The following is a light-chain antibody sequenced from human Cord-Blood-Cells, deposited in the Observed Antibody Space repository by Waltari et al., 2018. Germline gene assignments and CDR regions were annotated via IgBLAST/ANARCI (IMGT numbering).Light chain of an antibody. CDR1: QSVSSSY. Sequence: DIVLTQSPGTLSLSPGERATLSSRASQSVSSSYLAWYQQKPGQAPRLLIYGASSRATGIPDRFSGSGSGTDFTLTISRLEPEDFAVYYCQQYGSSPFTFGPGTKVDIK. J-gene: IGKJ3*01. CDR3: QQYGSSPFT. V-gene: IGKV3-20*01. CDR2: GAS.